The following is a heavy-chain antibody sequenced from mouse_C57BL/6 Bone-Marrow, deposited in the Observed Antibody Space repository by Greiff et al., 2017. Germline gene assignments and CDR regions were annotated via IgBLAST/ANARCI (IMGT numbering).Heavy chain of an antibody. CDR3: ARKGDYGSSSGFAY. J-gene: IGHJ3*01. D-gene: IGHD1-1*01. Sequence: VQLQESGPGLVQPSQRLSITCTVSGFSLTSYGVHWVRQSPGKGLEWLGVIWSGGSTDYNAAFISRLSISKDNSKSQVFFKMNSLQADDTAIYYCARKGDYGSSSGFAYWGQGTLVTVSA. CDR2: IWSGGST. V-gene: IGHV2-2*01. CDR1: GFSLTSYG.